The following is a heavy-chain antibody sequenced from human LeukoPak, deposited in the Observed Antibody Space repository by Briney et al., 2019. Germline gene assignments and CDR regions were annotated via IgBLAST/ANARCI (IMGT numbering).Heavy chain of an antibody. J-gene: IGHJ4*02. CDR2: ISGSGGST. D-gene: IGHD3-3*01. V-gene: IGHV3-23*01. CDR3: AKVYDFWSPFDY. CDR1: GFTFSSYA. Sequence: SGGSLRLSCAASGFTFSSYAMSWVRQAPGKWLEWVSAISGSGGSTYYADSVKGRFTISRDNSKNTLYLQMNSLRAEDTAVYYCAKVYDFWSPFDYWGQGTLVTVSS.